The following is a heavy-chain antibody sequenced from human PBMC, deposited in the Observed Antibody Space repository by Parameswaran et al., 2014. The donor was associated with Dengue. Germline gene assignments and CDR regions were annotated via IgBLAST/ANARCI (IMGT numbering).Heavy chain of an antibody. CDR2: ISAYNGNT. D-gene: IGHD3-10*01. CDR3: ARDSGLSDY. J-gene: IGHJ4*02. V-gene: IGHV1-18*01. Sequence: VRQMPERLEWMGWISAYNGNTNYAQKLQGRVTMTTDTSTSTAYMELRSLRSDDTAVYYCARDSGLSDYWGQGTLVTVSS.